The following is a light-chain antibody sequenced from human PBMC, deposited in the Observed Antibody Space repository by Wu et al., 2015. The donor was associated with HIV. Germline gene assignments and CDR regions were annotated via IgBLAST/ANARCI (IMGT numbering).Light chain of an antibody. CDR1: QSISSY. CDR2: DAS. CDR3: QQRGNWPPYT. Sequence: EIVLTQSPATLSLSPGERATLSCRASQSISSYLGWYQHKPGQAPRLLISDASNRATGIPARFSGSGSGTDFTLTIINVEPEDSAVYYCQQRGNWPPYTFDQGTKVEIK. V-gene: IGKV3-11*01. J-gene: IGKJ2*01.